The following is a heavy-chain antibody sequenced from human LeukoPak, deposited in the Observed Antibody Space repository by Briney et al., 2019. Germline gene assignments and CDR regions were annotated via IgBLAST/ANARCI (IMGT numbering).Heavy chain of an antibody. J-gene: IGHJ6*02. CDR2: ISAYNGNT. CDR1: GYTFTNYG. V-gene: IGHV1-18*01. Sequence: GASVTVSCTASGYTFTNYGITWVRQAPGQGLEWMGWISAYNGNTYYAQRLQGRVTMTTDTSTSTGYMEVRSLRSDDTAVYYCARAGKYTSSWMVLWGQGTTVTVSS. D-gene: IGHD6-13*01. CDR3: ARAGKYTSSWMVL.